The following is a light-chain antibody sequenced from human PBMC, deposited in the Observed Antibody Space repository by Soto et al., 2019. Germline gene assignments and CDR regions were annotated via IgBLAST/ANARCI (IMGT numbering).Light chain of an antibody. Sequence: QSVLTQPASVSGSPGQSITISCTGTSSDVGTYNSVSWYQQHPGKAPKVMIYAVSSRPSGVSNRFSGSKSGNTASLTISGLQAEDEAHYYCSSYTGGATGVFGGGTKLTVL. J-gene: IGLJ3*02. CDR1: SSDVGTYNS. CDR3: SSYTGGATGV. V-gene: IGLV2-14*01. CDR2: AVS.